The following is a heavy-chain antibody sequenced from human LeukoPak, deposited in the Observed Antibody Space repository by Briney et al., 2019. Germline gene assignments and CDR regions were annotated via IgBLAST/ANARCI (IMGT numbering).Heavy chain of an antibody. V-gene: IGHV3-66*01. Sequence: PGGSLRLSCAASGFSVISNYMTWVRQAPGKGLEWVSVISSGGGTYYADSLKVRFTISRDNSKNTLYLQMNSLRVEDTAVYYCARDLEWGYRDAFDIWGQGTMVTVSS. CDR3: ARDLEWGYRDAFDI. D-gene: IGHD2-15*01. CDR2: ISSGGGT. CDR1: GFSVISNY. J-gene: IGHJ3*02.